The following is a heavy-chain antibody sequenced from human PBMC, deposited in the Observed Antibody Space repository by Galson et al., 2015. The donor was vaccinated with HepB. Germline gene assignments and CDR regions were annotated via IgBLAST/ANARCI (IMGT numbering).Heavy chain of an antibody. CDR3: ARGYSGGSSQIDQ. D-gene: IGHD2-15*01. J-gene: IGHJ4*02. CDR1: GFTVSTNY. Sequence: LRLSCAASGFTVSTNYMAWGRQAPGKGLQWVSVIYIGGSTYYADSVKGRFTISRDNSKNTVYLQMNSLRAEDTAVFYCARGYSGGSSQIDQWGQGTLVTVSS. V-gene: IGHV3-53*01. CDR2: IYIGGST.